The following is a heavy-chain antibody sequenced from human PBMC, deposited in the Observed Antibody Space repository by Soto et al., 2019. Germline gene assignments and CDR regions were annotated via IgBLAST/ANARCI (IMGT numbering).Heavy chain of an antibody. Sequence: QLVESGGGLVQPGGSLRLSCAASGFGFRTFWMAWVRQAPGKGLEWVANINQDESEKHYVDSVKGRFTISRDNAKSSLYLQMNSLRVEDTAVYYCVSSNIVGRPGGGQGTMVTVSS. J-gene: IGHJ3*01. D-gene: IGHD6-6*01. CDR1: GFGFRTFW. CDR3: VSSNIVGRPG. CDR2: INQDESEK. V-gene: IGHV3-7*01.